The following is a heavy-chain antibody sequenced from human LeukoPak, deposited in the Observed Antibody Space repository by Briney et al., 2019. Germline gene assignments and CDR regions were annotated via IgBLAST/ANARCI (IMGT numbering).Heavy chain of an antibody. CDR2: IYYSGST. V-gene: IGHV4-59*01. J-gene: IGHJ3*02. Sequence: SETLSLTCTVSGGSISSYYWSWIRQPPGKGLEWIGYIYYSGSTNYNPSLKSRVTISVDTSKNQFSLKLSSVTAADTAVYYCARRAGYPRGAFDIWGQGTMVTVSS. CDR1: GGSISSYY. D-gene: IGHD3-10*01. CDR3: ARRAGYPRGAFDI.